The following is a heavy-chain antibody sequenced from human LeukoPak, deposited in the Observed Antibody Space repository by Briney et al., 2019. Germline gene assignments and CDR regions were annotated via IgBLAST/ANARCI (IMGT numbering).Heavy chain of an antibody. Sequence: GGSLRLSCAASGFTFSNAWMSWVRQAPGKGLEWVSSISSSSSYIYYADSVKGRFTISRDNSRNTLYLQMNSLRSEDTAIFYCAKDRDDYVWGSYLGAFDIWGQGTMVTVSS. J-gene: IGHJ3*02. D-gene: IGHD3-16*01. CDR1: GFTFSNAW. CDR2: ISSSSSYI. CDR3: AKDRDDYVWGSYLGAFDI. V-gene: IGHV3-21*04.